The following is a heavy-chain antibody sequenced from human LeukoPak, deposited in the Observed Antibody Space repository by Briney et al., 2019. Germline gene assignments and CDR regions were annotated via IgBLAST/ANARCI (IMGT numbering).Heavy chain of an antibody. D-gene: IGHD5-18*01. CDR2: MNPNSGNT. CDR1: GYTFSSYD. V-gene: IGHV1-8*01. CDR3: ATRLGYSYVNAFDI. Sequence: ASVKVSCKASGYTFSSYDINWVRQAPGQGLEWMGWMNPNSGNTGYAQKFQGRVTMTRNTSISTAYMELCSLRSEDTAVYYCATRLGYSYVNAFDIWGQGTMVTVSS. J-gene: IGHJ3*02.